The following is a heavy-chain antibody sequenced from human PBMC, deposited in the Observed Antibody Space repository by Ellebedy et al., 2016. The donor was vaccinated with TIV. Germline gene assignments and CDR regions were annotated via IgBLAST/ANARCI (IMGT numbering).Heavy chain of an antibody. CDR2: INRSGST. D-gene: IGHD5-18*01. V-gene: IGHV4-34*01. CDR3: ARQGYRGYSYGATYTPFDY. Sequence: MPSETLSLTCAVYGGSFSDYYWSWIRQPPGKGLEWIGEINRSGSTNYNPSLKSRVTISVDTSKNQFSLKLSSVTAADTAVYYCARQGYRGYSYGATYTPFDYWGQGTLVTVSS. J-gene: IGHJ4*02. CDR1: GGSFSDYY.